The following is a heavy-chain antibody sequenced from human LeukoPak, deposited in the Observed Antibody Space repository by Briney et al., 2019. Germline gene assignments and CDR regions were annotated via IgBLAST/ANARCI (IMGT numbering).Heavy chain of an antibody. CDR2: IYYSGST. D-gene: IGHD5-18*01. J-gene: IGHJ4*02. Sequence: SETLSLTCTVSGGSISSYYWSWIRQPPGKGLEGIGYIYYSGSTNYNPSLKSRVTISVDTSKNQFSLKLSSVTAADTAVYYCARGHSYGYTVYFDYWGQGTLVTVSS. V-gene: IGHV4-59*01. CDR1: GGSISSYY. CDR3: ARGHSYGYTVYFDY.